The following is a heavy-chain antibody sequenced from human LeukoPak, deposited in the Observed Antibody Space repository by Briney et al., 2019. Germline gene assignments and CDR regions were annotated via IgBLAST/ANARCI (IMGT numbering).Heavy chain of an antibody. D-gene: IGHD6-19*01. CDR3: ARDPGRQYSSIADV. J-gene: IGHJ6*02. CDR2: IEEDGSKQ. CDR1: GFSFSSYW. Sequence: GGSLRLSCAASGFSFSSYWMNWVRRAPGRGLEWLANIEEDGSKQYYVDSVKGRFTISRDNAKNSLYLQMDSLRAEDTAVYYCARDPGRQYSSIADVWGQGTTVTVSS. V-gene: IGHV3-7*03.